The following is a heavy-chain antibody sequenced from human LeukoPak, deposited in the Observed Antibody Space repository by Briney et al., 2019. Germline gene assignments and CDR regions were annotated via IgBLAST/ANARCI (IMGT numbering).Heavy chain of an antibody. CDR3: AISFVDTAMVGDY. CDR1: GGSFSGYY. V-gene: IGHV4-34*01. J-gene: IGHJ4*02. CDR2: INHSGST. D-gene: IGHD5-18*01. Sequence: PSETLSLTCAVYGGSFSGYYWSWLRQPPGKGLEWIGEINHSGSTNYNPSLKSRVTISVDTSKNQFSLKLSSVTAADTAVYYCAISFVDTAMVGDYWGQGTLVTVSS.